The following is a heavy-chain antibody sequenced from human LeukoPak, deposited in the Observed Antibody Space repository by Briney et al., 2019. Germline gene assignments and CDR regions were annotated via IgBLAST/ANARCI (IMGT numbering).Heavy chain of an antibody. CDR3: AKDGDRGFDY. Sequence: GGSLRLSCTTSGFNFGDYAMSWFRQAPGKGLEWVSAISGSGGSTYYADSVKGRFTISRDNSKNTLCLQMNSLRAEDTAVYYCAKDGDRGFDYWGQGTLVTVSS. D-gene: IGHD7-27*01. V-gene: IGHV3-23*01. CDR1: GFNFGDYA. CDR2: ISGSGGST. J-gene: IGHJ4*02.